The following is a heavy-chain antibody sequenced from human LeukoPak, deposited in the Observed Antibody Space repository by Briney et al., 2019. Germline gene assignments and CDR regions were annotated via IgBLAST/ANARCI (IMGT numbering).Heavy chain of an antibody. CDR3: AREAYQLLMGDFDY. CDR1: GYTFTSYD. J-gene: IGHJ4*02. Sequence: GASVKVSCKASGYTFTSYDINWVRQAPGQGLEWMGIINPSGGSTSYAQKFQGRVTMTRDTSTSTVYMELSSLRSEDTAVYYCAREAYQLLMGDFDYWGQGTLVTVSS. CDR2: INPSGGST. V-gene: IGHV1-46*01. D-gene: IGHD2-2*01.